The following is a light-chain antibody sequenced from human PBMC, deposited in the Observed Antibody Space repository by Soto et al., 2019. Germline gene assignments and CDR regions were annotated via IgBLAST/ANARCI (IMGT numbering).Light chain of an antibody. J-gene: IGLJ2*01. CDR1: NIAGKS. CDR2: NDF. CDR3: QVWDSSSDHSV. Sequence: SYELTQPPSVSVAPGQTARLTWGGNNIAGKSVHWYQQKPGQAPVLVVYNDFDRPSGIPERFSGSKSGDTATLTISGVEAGDEADYSCQVWDSSSDHSVFGGGTKVTVL. V-gene: IGLV3-21*02.